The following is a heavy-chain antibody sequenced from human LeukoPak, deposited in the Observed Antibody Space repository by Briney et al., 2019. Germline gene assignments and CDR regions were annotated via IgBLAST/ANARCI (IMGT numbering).Heavy chain of an antibody. CDR3: ARGYGSGSSRVYYYYMDV. CDR1: GYTFTGYY. CDR2: IIPIFGTA. V-gene: IGHV1-69*06. D-gene: IGHD3-10*01. J-gene: IGHJ6*03. Sequence: ASVKVSCKASGYTFTGYYMHWVRQAPGQGLEWMGGIIPIFGTANYAQKFQGRVTITADKSTSTAYMELSSLRSEDTAVYYCARGYGSGSSRVYYYYMDVWGKGTTVTVSS.